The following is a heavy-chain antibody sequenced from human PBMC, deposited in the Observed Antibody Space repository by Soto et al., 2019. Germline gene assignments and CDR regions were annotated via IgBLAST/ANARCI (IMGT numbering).Heavy chain of an antibody. CDR2: IPQDGVDG. CDR1: GFTFSMYS. Sequence: DVKLVESGGGLVQPGDSLRLSCEVSGFTFSMYSMSWVRQSPGKGLEWVAKIPQDGVDGHYADSVKGRFIISRDNDKNSLHVQLNNLRAEDTAVYYCARDHLILPAHDFFYGSDVWGRGATVTVSS. CDR3: ARDHLILPAHDFFYGSDV. V-gene: IGHV3-7*03. J-gene: IGHJ6*02. D-gene: IGHD2-21*02.